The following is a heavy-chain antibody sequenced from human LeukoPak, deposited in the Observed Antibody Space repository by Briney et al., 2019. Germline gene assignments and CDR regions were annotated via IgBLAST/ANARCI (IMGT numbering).Heavy chain of an antibody. CDR1: GGSISSYY. CDR3: ARSYGDYVWGYYYYYMDV. Sequence: SETLSLTCTVSGGSISSYYWSWIRQPPGKGLEWIGYIYYSGSTNYNPSLKSRVTISVDTSKNQFSLKLSSVTAADTAVYYCARSYGDYVWGYYYYYMDVWGKGTTVTVSS. CDR2: IYYSGST. J-gene: IGHJ6*03. V-gene: IGHV4-59*01. D-gene: IGHD4-17*01.